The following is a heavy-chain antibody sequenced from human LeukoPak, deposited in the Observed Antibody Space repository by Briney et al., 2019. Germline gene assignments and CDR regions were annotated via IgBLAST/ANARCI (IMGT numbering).Heavy chain of an antibody. CDR3: ARDLSMDDAFDI. V-gene: IGHV3-21*01. CDR1: GFTFSSYS. J-gene: IGHJ3*02. CDR2: ISSSSSYI. Sequence: GGSLRLSCAASGFTFSSYSMNWVRQAPGKGLEWVSSISSSSSYIYYGDSVKGRFTTSRGNAKNSLYLQMNSLRAEDTAVYYCARDLSMDDAFDIWGQGAMVTVSS.